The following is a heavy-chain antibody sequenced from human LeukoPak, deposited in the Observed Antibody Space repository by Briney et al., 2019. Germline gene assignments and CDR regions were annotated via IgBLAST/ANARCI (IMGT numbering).Heavy chain of an antibody. CDR3: ARHVVPAAILYWFDP. CDR2: IYHSGST. J-gene: IGHJ5*02. D-gene: IGHD2-2*01. CDR1: GYSISSGYY. V-gene: IGHV4-38-2*02. Sequence: SETLSLTCTVSGYSISSGYYWGWIRQPPGKGLEWIGSIYHSGSTYYNPSLKSRVTISVDTSKNQFSLKLSSVTAADTAVYYCARHVVPAAILYWFDPWGQGTLVTVSS.